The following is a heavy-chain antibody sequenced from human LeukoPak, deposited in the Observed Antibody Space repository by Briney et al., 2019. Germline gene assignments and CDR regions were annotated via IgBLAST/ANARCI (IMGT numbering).Heavy chain of an antibody. CDR1: GFTFSSYG. Sequence: GGSLRLSCAASGFTFSSYGTHGVRPAPDKGLEWVADISYDGSNKYYADSVKGRFTISRDNSKNTLYLQMNSLRAEDTAVYYCAKDRRSSGWLDWFDPWGQGTLVTVSS. J-gene: IGHJ5*02. V-gene: IGHV3-30*18. CDR3: AKDRRSSGWLDWFDP. CDR2: ISYDGSNK. D-gene: IGHD6-19*01.